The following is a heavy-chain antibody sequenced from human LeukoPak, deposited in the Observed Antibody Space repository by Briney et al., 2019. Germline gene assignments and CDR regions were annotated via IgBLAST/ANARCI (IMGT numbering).Heavy chain of an antibody. Sequence: GGSLRLSCAASGFTFSNYGMHWVRQAPGKGLEWVAVISFDGSNKYYANSVKGRFTISRDNSRNTLYLQMGSLRAEDMAVYYCATYYYDSGGFHFHHWGQGTLVTVSS. V-gene: IGHV3-30*03. CDR1: GFTFSNYG. CDR2: ISFDGSNK. D-gene: IGHD3-22*01. J-gene: IGHJ1*01. CDR3: ATYYYDSGGFHFHH.